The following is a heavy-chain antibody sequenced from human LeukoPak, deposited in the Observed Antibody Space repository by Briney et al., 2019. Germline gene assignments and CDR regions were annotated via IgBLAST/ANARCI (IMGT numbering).Heavy chain of an antibody. CDR2: ISYDGSNK. CDR3: VGPDSQFDY. J-gene: IGHJ4*02. Sequence: PGRSLRLSCAASGFTFSSYAMHWVRQAPGKGLEWVAVISYDGSNKYYADSVKGRFTISRDNSKNTLYLQMNSLRAEDTAVYYCVGPDSQFDYWGQGTLVTVSS. CDR1: GFTFSSYA. V-gene: IGHV3-30-3*01. D-gene: IGHD3-10*01.